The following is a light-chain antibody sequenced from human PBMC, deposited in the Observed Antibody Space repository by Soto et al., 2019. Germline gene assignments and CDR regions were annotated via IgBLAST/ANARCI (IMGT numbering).Light chain of an antibody. CDR2: GVS. CDR1: SSDVGGYNY. V-gene: IGLV2-14*01. CDR3: SSYTSGSTLYV. Sequence: QSALTQPASVSGSPGQSITMSCTGTSSDVGGYNYVSWYQQHPGKAPKLMIYGVSNRPSGVANRFSGSKSGNTATLTSSGLQAEDEAEYYCSSYTSGSTLYVFGTGTKVTV. J-gene: IGLJ1*01.